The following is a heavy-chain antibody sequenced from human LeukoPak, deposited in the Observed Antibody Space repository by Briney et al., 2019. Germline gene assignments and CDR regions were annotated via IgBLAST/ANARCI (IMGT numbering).Heavy chain of an antibody. V-gene: IGHV4-31*03. J-gene: IGHJ4*02. D-gene: IGHD3-3*01. Sequence: SETLSLTCTVSGDSLTSGGYYWGWIRQHPGKGLEWIGYIYYSGSTYYNPSLKSRVIISVDTSKNQFSLKLNSVTVADTAVYYCARVTNPGTSLDYFDNWGQGTLVTVSS. CDR1: GDSLTSGGYY. CDR2: IYYSGST. CDR3: ARVTNPGTSLDYFDN.